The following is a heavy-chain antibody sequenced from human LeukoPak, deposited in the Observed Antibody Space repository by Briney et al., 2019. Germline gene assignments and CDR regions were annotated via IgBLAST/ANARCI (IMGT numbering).Heavy chain of an antibody. Sequence: LRLSCAASGFTFSSYAMSWIRQHPGKGLEWIGYIYYSGSTYYNPSLKSRVTISVDTSKNQFSLKLSSVTAADTAVYYCAREWIAVARIVGNWFDPWGQGTLVTVSS. CDR1: GFTFSSYA. CDR2: IYYSGST. J-gene: IGHJ5*02. CDR3: AREWIAVARIVGNWFDP. D-gene: IGHD6-19*01. V-gene: IGHV4-31*02.